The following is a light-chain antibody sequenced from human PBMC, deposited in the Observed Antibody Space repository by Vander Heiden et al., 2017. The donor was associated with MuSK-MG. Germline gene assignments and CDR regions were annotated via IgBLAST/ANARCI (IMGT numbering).Light chain of an antibody. CDR1: QTIINY. Sequence: DIQRTHSPSSLSASVGDRVTITCRASQTIINYLNWYQQKEGKPPALLIYATSTLQSGVPSRFSGSGSGTDFTLTISDLQPEDFATYYCQESFNSPFTFGRGTKVEVK. J-gene: IGKJ1*01. V-gene: IGKV1-39*01. CDR3: QESFNSPFT. CDR2: ATS.